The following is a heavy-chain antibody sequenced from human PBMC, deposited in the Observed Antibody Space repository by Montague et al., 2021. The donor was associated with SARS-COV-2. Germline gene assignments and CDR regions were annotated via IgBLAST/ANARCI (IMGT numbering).Heavy chain of an antibody. CDR3: AREGGWLSRGSYYFDY. CDR2: IYYTGST. Sequence: TLSLTCTVSGGSISSGGYYWSWIRQHPGKGLEWIGYIYYTGSTYYNPSLESRVTISVDTSKNQFSLKLSSVTAADTAVYYCAREGGWLSRGSYYFDYWGQGTLVTVSS. CDR1: GGSISSGGYY. J-gene: IGHJ4*02. D-gene: IGHD2-15*01. V-gene: IGHV4-31*03.